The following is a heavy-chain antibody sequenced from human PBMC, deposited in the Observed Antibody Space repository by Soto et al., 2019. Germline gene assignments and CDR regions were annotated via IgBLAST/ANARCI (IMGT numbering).Heavy chain of an antibody. V-gene: IGHV1-58*01. Sequence: WASVKVSCKASGFPFKSSTVQWVRQARGQGLEWIGWIAVDSGKTKYAHLIQDRVAITRDLSTSTAYMELSSLRSEDTAVYYCAARHCGGGSCYSHEEAFEGWGQGTVVTVSS. CDR3: AARHCGGGSCYSHEEAFEG. CDR1: GFPFKSST. D-gene: IGHD2-15*01. J-gene: IGHJ3*01. CDR2: IAVDSGKT.